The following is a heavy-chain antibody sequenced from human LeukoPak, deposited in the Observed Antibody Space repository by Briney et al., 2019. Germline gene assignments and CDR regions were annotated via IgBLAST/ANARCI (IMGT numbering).Heavy chain of an antibody. CDR3: AKDDYYCSGSYSKIPFDP. J-gene: IGHJ5*02. Sequence: PGGSLRLSCAASGFTFSSYAMSWVRQAPGKGLEWVSAISGSGGSTYYADSVKGRFTISRDNSKNTLYLQMNSLRAEDTAVYYCAKDDYYCSGSYSKIPFDPWGQGTLVTVSS. CDR2: ISGSGGST. CDR1: GFTFSSYA. D-gene: IGHD3-10*01. V-gene: IGHV3-23*01.